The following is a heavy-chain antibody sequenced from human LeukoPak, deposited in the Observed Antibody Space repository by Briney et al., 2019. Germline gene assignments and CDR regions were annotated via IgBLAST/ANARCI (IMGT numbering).Heavy chain of an antibody. D-gene: IGHD2-21*01. Sequence: SETLSLTCTVSGGSISGSHWSWIRQSPGKGLEWIGYIHHSGNTNSSPPLKSRVTISVDTPKNQFSLKLSSVTAADTAMYYCVRWQYCGGNCFFSAFDIWGQGTMVTVSS. CDR2: IHHSGNT. CDR1: GGSISGSH. CDR3: VRWQYCGGNCFFSAFDI. V-gene: IGHV4-59*01. J-gene: IGHJ3*02.